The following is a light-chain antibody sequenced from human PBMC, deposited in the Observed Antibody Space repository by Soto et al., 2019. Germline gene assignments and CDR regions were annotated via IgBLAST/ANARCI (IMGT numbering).Light chain of an antibody. CDR3: QQYNNWPPYMYT. CDR2: GAS. V-gene: IGKV3-15*01. Sequence: EIVMTQSPATLSVSPGERATLSCRASQSVSSNLAWYQQKRGQAPRLLIYGASTRATGIPARFSGSGSGTEFTLTISSLQSEDFAVYYCQQYNNWPPYMYTFGQGTKLEIK. J-gene: IGKJ2*01. CDR1: QSVSSN.